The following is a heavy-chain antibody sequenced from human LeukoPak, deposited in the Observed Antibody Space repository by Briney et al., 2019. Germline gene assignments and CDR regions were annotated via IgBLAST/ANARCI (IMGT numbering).Heavy chain of an antibody. CDR2: INHSGST. CDR3: ASTSPGIVVVPAAIDY. J-gene: IGHJ4*02. D-gene: IGHD2-2*02. V-gene: IGHV4-34*01. Sequence: SETLSLTCAVYGGSFSGYYWSWIRQPPGKGLEWIGEINHSGSTNYNPSLKSRVTISVDTSKNQFSLKLSSVTAADTAVYYCASTSPGIVVVPAAIDYWGQGTLVTVSS. CDR1: GGSFSGYY.